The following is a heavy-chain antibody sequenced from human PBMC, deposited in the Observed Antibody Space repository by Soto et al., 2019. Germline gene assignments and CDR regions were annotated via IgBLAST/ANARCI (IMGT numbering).Heavy chain of an antibody. CDR2: MYYSGGA. V-gene: IGHV4-39*01. CDR3: GRVVEGATRHTDFDS. CDR1: GVSIHNTHSF. D-gene: IGHD2-15*01. Sequence: PSETLSLTCAVSGVSIHNTHSFWGWIRQPPGKGLKFIGSMYYSGGANYNPSLKSRVTISLDTSKNQLSLKVNSVTAADTAIYYCGRVVEGATRHTDFDSWGQGTLVTVSS. J-gene: IGHJ5*01.